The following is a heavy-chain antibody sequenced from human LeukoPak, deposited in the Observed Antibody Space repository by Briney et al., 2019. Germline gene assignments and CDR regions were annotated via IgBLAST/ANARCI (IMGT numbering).Heavy chain of an antibody. CDR2: INPNSGNT. J-gene: IGHJ6*03. V-gene: IGHV1-8*01. D-gene: IGHD6-19*01. CDR1: GYTFTNFD. CDR3: ARGPQWRGDSYYIDV. Sequence: ASVRVSCKASGYTFTNFDISWVRQAPGQGLEWMGWINPNSGNTGYAQKFQGRVTMTMNTSITTAYMELSSLISEDTAVYYCARGPQWRGDSYYIDVWGRGTTVTVSS.